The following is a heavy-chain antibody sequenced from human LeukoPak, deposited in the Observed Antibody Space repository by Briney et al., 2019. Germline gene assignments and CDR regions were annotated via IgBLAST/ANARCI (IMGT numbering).Heavy chain of an antibody. V-gene: IGHV1-24*01. CDR3: ARTPRITGTWRDYYYYMDV. CDR1: GYILTELS. Sequence: GASVKVSCKVSGYILTELSIHWVRQAPGKGLEWMGSFDPENAKTMSAQKFQGRVTITTDESTSTAYMELSSLRSEDTAVYYCARTPRITGTWRDYYYYMDVWGKGTTVTVSS. J-gene: IGHJ6*03. CDR2: FDPENAKT. D-gene: IGHD1-7*01.